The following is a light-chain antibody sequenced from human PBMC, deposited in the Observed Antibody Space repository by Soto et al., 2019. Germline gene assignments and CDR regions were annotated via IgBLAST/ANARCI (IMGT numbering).Light chain of an antibody. V-gene: IGLV2-14*03. Sequence: QSVLTQPASVSGSPGQSITMSSTGTSSDVGGYSHVSWYQHHPGKAPKLIIYDVTTRPSGISNRFSASKSGNTASLTISRLQAEDEADYYCGSYTASSTLVFGTGTKVTVL. CDR3: GSYTASSTLV. CDR2: DVT. CDR1: SSDVGGYSH. J-gene: IGLJ1*01.